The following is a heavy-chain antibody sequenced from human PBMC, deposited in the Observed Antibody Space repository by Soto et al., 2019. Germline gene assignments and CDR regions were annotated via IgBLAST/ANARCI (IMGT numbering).Heavy chain of an antibody. CDR2: IIPIFGTA. CDR1: GGTFSSYA. J-gene: IGHJ6*02. CDR3: ASTLYYGSGSLGYYYYGMDV. V-gene: IGHV1-69*06. D-gene: IGHD3-10*01. Sequence: SVKVSCKASGGTFSSYAISWVRQAPGQGLEWMGGIIPIFGTANYAQKFQGRVTITADKSTSTAYMELSSLRSEDTAVYYCASTLYYGSGSLGYYYYGMDVWGQGTTVTVSS.